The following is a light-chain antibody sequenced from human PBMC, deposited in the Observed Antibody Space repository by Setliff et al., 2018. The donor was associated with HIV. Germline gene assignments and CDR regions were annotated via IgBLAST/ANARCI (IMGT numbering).Light chain of an antibody. Sequence: QSALTQPRSVSGSPGQSVTISCTGTASDIGNYKYVSWYQQQPDKAPKLIIYDVTKRPSGVPDRFSGSKSGNTAPLTISGLQSEDEGDYFCCSYAGTYTSLYVFGAGTKVTVL. CDR1: ASDIGNYKY. CDR3: CSYAGTYTSLYV. J-gene: IGLJ1*01. CDR2: DVT. V-gene: IGLV2-11*01.